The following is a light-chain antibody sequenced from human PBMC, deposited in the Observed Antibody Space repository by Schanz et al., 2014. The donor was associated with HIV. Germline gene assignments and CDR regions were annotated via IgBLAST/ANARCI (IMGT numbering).Light chain of an antibody. V-gene: IGKV3-20*01. J-gene: IGKJ5*01. Sequence: EIVMTQSPASLSVSPGERATLSCRASQGISTSYLAWYQQKPGQAPRLVIYGASSRATGIPDRFSASGSGADSTLTISRVEPEDFAVYYCQQYGSSPSRITFGQGTRLDIK. CDR3: QQYGSSPSRIT. CDR1: QGISTSY. CDR2: GAS.